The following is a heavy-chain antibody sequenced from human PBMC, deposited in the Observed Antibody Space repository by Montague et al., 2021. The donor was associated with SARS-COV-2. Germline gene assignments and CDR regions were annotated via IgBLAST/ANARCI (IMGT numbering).Heavy chain of an antibody. CDR3: ASRGAGWFGSNPGGFDD. CDR1: GGSFSGHY. J-gene: IGHJ4*03. V-gene: IGHV4-34*01. CDR2: INHSGST. Sequence: SETLSLTCAVSGGSFSGHYWSWIRQPPGTGLELIGEINHSGSTNYNPSLKSRVTISVYKSKNQFSLKLSSVTAADMAVYYCASRGAGWFGSNPGGFDDWGQGTLVTVSS. D-gene: IGHD3-10*01.